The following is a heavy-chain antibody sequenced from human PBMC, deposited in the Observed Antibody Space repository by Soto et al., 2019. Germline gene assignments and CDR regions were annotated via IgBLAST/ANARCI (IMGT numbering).Heavy chain of an antibody. CDR3: ARAVNEDIVLIFTGVNLRNYYFDY. CDR1: GFTFSSYW. CDR2: IKQDGSEK. J-gene: IGHJ4*02. V-gene: IGHV3-7*01. Sequence: PGGSLRLSCAASGFTFSSYWMSWVRQAPGKGLEWVANIKQDGSEKYYVDSVKGRFTISRDNAKNSLYLQMNSLRAEDTAVYYCARAVNEDIVLIFTGVNLRNYYFDYWGQGTLVTVSS. D-gene: IGHD2-8*01.